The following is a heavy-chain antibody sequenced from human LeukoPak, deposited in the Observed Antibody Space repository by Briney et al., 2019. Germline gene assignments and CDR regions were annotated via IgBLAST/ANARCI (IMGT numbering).Heavy chain of an antibody. D-gene: IGHD2-15*01. CDR2: INHSGST. CDR3: ARGLKYCSCGSCYSYYYYYMDV. CDR1: GGSFSGYY. J-gene: IGHJ6*03. Sequence: SETLSLTCAVYGGSFSGYYWSWIRQPPGKGLEWIGEINHSGSTNYNPSLMSRVTISVDKSKNQFSLKLRTVTAADTAVYYCARGLKYCSCGSCYSYYYYYMDVWGKGTTVTVSS. V-gene: IGHV4-34*01.